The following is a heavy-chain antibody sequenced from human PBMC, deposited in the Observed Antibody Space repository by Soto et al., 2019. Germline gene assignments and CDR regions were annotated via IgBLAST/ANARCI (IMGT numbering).Heavy chain of an antibody. Sequence: RSLSLTCGTSGHSVPNHNATWYSIIQSPSRGLEWLGRTYYRSKWYNDYAVSVKSRITINPDTSKKQFSQQLNSATPEDTAVYYCARGHNGRAARAHHAFRGPGTLVTASS. CDR2: TYYRSKWYN. D-gene: IGHD6-6*01. CDR1: GHSVPNHNAT. V-gene: IGHV6-1*01. J-gene: IGHJ4*02. CDR3: ARGHNGRAARAHHAF.